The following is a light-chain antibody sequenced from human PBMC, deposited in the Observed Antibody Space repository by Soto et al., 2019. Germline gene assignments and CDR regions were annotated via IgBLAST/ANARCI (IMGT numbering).Light chain of an antibody. J-gene: IGKJ3*01. CDR3: QQXXGSLFT. V-gene: IGKV3-20*01. CDR1: QSVSSNF. CDR2: GAS. Sequence: EIVLTQSPGTLSLSPGERATLSCRASQSVSSNFLAWYQQKPGQAPRLLIDGASSRATGIPDRFSGSGSGTDFTLTISRLEPEXXXVXXXQQXXGSLFTFGPGTKVDIK.